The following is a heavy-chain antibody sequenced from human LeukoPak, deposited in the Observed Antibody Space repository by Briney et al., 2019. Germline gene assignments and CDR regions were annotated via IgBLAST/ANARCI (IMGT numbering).Heavy chain of an antibody. Sequence: GGSLRLSCAASGFTFSSYGMHWVRQAPGKGLEWVAVIWYDGSNKYYADSVKGRFTISRDNSKNTLYLQMNSLRAEDTAVYYCARDSFLYSSSWFVFWGAFDIWGHGTMVTVSS. D-gene: IGHD6-13*01. CDR3: ARDSFLYSSSWFVFWGAFDI. J-gene: IGHJ3*02. CDR1: GFTFSSYG. CDR2: IWYDGSNK. V-gene: IGHV3-33*01.